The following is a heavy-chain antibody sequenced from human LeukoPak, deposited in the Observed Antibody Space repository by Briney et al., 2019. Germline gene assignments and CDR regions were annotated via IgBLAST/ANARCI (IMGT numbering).Heavy chain of an antibody. J-gene: IGHJ4*02. D-gene: IGHD3-16*01. Sequence: PGGSLRLSCAASGFTFSDYWMHWVRQAPGKGLEWVSSISSSSSFIYYADSVKGRFTISRDNAKNSLYLQMNSLRAEDTAVYYCARDWVDYWGQGTLVTVSS. CDR3: ARDWVDY. V-gene: IGHV3-21*01. CDR1: GFTFSDYW. CDR2: ISSSSSFI.